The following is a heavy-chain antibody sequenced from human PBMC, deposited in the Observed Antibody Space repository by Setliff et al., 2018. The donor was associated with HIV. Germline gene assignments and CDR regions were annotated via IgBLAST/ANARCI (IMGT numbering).Heavy chain of an antibody. D-gene: IGHD5-18*01. CDR1: GASINSHY. V-gene: IGHV4-59*08. CDR2: VFYTGTT. CDR3: ARHARYGVFL. J-gene: IGHJ4*02. Sequence: SETLSLTCSVSGASINSHYWSWVRQPPGKGLEWIGYVFYTGTTTYNISLKSRVTISVDRSQNQFFLKLKSVTATDTAVYYCARHARYGVFLWGQGSRVTVSS.